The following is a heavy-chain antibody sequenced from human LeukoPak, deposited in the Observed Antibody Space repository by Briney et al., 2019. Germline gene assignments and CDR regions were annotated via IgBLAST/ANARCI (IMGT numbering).Heavy chain of an antibody. D-gene: IGHD6-19*01. CDR3: ERGSPWLVPPFDY. CDR1: GGTFTSYA. CDR2: IIPIFGTA. J-gene: IGHJ4*02. V-gene: IGHV1-69*01. Sequence: GASVKVSCKASGGTFTSYAISWVRQAPGQGLEWMGEIIPIFGTANYAQKFQGRVTITADESTSTAYMELSSLRAEDTAVYYCERGSPWLVPPFDYWGQGTLVTVSS.